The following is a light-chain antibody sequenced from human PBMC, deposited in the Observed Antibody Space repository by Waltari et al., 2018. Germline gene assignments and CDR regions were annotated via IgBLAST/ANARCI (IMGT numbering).Light chain of an antibody. CDR1: SSNIGTDH. CDR2: DNS. V-gene: IGLV1-51*01. CDR3: GTWDHSRHGVV. J-gene: IGLJ2*01. Sequence: QSVLTQPPSVSAAPGQKVTISCSGNSSNIGTDHVSWFQQLPGTVPKVVIYDNSERPPGIPDRFSGSKSCPSATLGIPGLQTGDEAWYYCGTWDHSRHGVVFGGGTELTVL.